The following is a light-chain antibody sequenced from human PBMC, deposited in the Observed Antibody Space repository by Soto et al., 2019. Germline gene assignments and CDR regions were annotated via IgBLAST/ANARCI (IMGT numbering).Light chain of an antibody. CDR2: DNN. CDR1: TSNIGNNY. J-gene: IGLJ2*01. V-gene: IGLV1-51*01. CDR3: GTWDTSLSAVV. Sequence: QSVLTQPPSVSAAPGQKVTISCSGSTSNIGNNYVSWYQHLPGTAPKLLIYDNNKRPSGIPDRFSGSKSDTSATLGITGLQTGDEADYYCGTWDTSLSAVVFGGGTKLTVL.